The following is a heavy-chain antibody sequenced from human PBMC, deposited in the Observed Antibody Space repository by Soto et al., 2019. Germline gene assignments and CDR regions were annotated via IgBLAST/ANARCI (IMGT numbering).Heavy chain of an antibody. J-gene: IGHJ4*02. Sequence: SETLSLTCAVSGYSINSGYYWGWIRQPPGKGLEWIASIYHSGSTYYNPSLKSRVTISVDTSKNQFSLKLSSVTAADTALYYCARIGGRYYPLDYWGQGTLVTVSS. CDR3: ARIGGRYYPLDY. CDR2: IYHSGST. D-gene: IGHD1-26*01. CDR1: GYSINSGYY. V-gene: IGHV4-38-2*01.